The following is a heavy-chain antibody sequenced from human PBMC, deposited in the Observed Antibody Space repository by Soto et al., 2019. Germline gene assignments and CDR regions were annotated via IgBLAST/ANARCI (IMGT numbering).Heavy chain of an antibody. V-gene: IGHV3-21*01. CDR1: GFTFSSYS. D-gene: IGHD3-10*01. Sequence: GGSLRLSCAASGFTFSSYSMNWVRQAPGKGLEWVSSISSSSSYIYYADSVKGRFTISRDNAKNSLYLQMNGLRAEDTAVYYCARGYGSGSYGFDYWGQGTLVTVSS. J-gene: IGHJ4*02. CDR2: ISSSSSYI. CDR3: ARGYGSGSYGFDY.